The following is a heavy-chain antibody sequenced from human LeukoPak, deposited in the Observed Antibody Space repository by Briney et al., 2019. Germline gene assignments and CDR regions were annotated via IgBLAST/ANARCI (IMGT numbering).Heavy chain of an antibody. CDR1: GYTFTGYY. J-gene: IGHJ5*02. D-gene: IGHD1/OR15-1a*01. Sequence: ASVKASCKASGYTFTGYYMHWVRQAPGQGLEWMGWINPNSGGTNYAQKFQGRVTMTRDTSISTAYMELSRLRSDDTAVYYCARIAGPITGTRGPNWFDPWGQGTLVTVSS. CDR2: INPNSGGT. V-gene: IGHV1-2*02. CDR3: ARIAGPITGTRGPNWFDP.